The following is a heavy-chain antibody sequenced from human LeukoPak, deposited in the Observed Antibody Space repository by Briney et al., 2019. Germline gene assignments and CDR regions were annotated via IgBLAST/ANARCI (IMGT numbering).Heavy chain of an antibody. CDR2: ISSSSSNI. D-gene: IGHD2-2*01. CDR1: GFTFSSYS. CDR3: ARVAGYYSSTGCPPP. Sequence: GGSLRLSCAASGFTFSSYSMSWVRQAPGKGLEWVSSISSSSSNIYYADSVKGRFTISSDNAKNSLYLQINSLRAEDTAVYYCARVAGYYSSTGCPPPWGQGTMVTVSS. V-gene: IGHV3-21*01. J-gene: IGHJ3*01.